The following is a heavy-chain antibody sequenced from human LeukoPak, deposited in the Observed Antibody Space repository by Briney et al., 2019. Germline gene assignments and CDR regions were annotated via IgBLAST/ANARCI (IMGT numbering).Heavy chain of an antibody. CDR1: GFIFNSYW. J-gene: IGHJ3*01. CDR2: TKQDGSEK. V-gene: IGHV3-7*01. Sequence: GGSLRLSCAGSGFIFNSYWMSWVRQAPGKGLEWVANTKQDGSEKYYLDSVKGRFTISRDNAKNSLYLQMNTLRPEDTAVYYCARERNVAVVTAFDVWGQGTMVTVSS. CDR3: ARERNVAVVTAFDV. D-gene: IGHD2-2*01.